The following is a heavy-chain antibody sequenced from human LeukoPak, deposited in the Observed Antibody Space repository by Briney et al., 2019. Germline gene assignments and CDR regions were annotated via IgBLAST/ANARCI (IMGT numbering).Heavy chain of an antibody. CDR3: ARGPLHEYSSSSWFDP. V-gene: IGHV4-34*01. J-gene: IGHJ5*02. D-gene: IGHD6-19*01. CDR2: INHSGST. Sequence: PSETLSLTCAVYGGSFSGYYWSWIRQPPGKGLEWIGEINHSGSTYYNPSLKTRVTISLDTSKEHFSLKLSSVTAADTAVYYCARGPLHEYSSSSWFDPWGQGTLVTVSS. CDR1: GGSFSGYY.